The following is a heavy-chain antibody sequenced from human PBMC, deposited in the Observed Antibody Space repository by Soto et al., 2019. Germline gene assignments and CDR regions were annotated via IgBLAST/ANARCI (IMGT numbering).Heavy chain of an antibody. CDR1: GGTFSSYA. V-gene: IGHV1-69*01. Sequence: QVQLVQSGAEVKKPGSSVKVSCKASGGTFSSYAISWVRQAPGQGLEWMGGIIPIFGTANYAQKFQGRVTITADESTSTAYMELSSLRSEDTAVYYCAIGVASIAARPGIYYYYGMDVWGQGTTVTVSS. D-gene: IGHD6-6*01. CDR3: AIGVASIAARPGIYYYYGMDV. J-gene: IGHJ6*02. CDR2: IIPIFGTA.